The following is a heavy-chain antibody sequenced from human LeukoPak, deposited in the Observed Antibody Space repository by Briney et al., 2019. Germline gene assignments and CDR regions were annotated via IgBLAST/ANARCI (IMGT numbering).Heavy chain of an antibody. CDR3: ATDLGGYYDSSGAFDI. CDR2: FDPEDGET. D-gene: IGHD3-22*01. CDR1: GYTLTELS. J-gene: IGHJ3*02. V-gene: IGHV1-24*01. Sequence: ASVKVSCKVSGYTLTELSMHWVRQAPGKGLEWMGGFDPEDGETIYAQKFQGRVTMTEDTSTDTAYMELSSLRSEDTAVYYCATDLGGYYDSSGAFDIWGPGTMVTVSS.